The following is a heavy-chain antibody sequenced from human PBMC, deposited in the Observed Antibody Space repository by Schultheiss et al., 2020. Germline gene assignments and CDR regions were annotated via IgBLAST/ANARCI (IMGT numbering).Heavy chain of an antibody. CDR1: GYSFTSYW. CDR3: ARHTAMVRRGWFDP. CDR2: IYPGDSDT. J-gene: IGHJ5*02. D-gene: IGHD5-18*01. Sequence: GGSLRLSCKGSGYSFTSYWIGWVRQMPGKGLEWMGIIYPGDSDTRYSPSFQGQVTISADKSISTAYLQWSSLKASDTAMYYCARHTAMVRRGWFDPWGQGTLVTVSS. V-gene: IGHV5-51*01.